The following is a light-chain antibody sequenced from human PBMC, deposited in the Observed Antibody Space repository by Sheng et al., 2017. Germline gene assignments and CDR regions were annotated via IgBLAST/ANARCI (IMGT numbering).Light chain of an antibody. J-gene: IGLJ2*01. Sequence: QAVVTQEPSLTVSPGGTVTLTCGSSTGAVTSGLYPYWFQQKPGQGPRTLIYDTTYKHSWTPARFSGSLLGGKAALTLSGAQPEDEAEYYCLLSYSGARLVFGGGTKLTVL. CDR3: LLSYSGARLV. CDR2: DTT. V-gene: IGLV7-46*01. CDR1: TGAVTSGLY.